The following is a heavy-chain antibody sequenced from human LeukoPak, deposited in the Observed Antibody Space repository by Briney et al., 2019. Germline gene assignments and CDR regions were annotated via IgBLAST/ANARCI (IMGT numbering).Heavy chain of an antibody. CDR2: IYYSGST. CDR3: ARHTVAGSFPLDY. Sequence: SETLSLTCTVSGGSISSYYWSWIRQPAGKGLEWIGYIYYSGSTNYNPSLKSRVTISVDTSKNQFSLKLSSVTAADTAVYYCARHTVAGSFPLDYWGQGTLVTVSS. D-gene: IGHD6-19*01. J-gene: IGHJ4*02. CDR1: GGSISSYY. V-gene: IGHV4-59*01.